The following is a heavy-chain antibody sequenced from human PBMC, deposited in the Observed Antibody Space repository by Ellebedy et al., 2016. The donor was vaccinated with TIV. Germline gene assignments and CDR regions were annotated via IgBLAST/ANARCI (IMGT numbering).Heavy chain of an antibody. J-gene: IGHJ4*02. CDR2: IKQDGSDK. CDR3: AKLARQLDY. CDR1: GFTFSNYW. Sequence: GESLKISXAASGFTFSNYWMTWARQAPGKGLEWVANIKQDGSDKYYVDSVKGRFTISRDNAKNSLYLQMNSLRAEDTAVYYCAKLARQLDYWGQGTLVTVSS. D-gene: IGHD1-7*01. V-gene: IGHV3-7*01.